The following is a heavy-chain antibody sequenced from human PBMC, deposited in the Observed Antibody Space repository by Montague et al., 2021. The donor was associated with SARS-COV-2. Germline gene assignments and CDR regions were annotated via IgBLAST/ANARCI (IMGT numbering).Heavy chain of an antibody. V-gene: IGHV4-34*01. CDR2: INHSGSS. Sequence: SETLSLTCAVSGGSFSSYYWSWIRQPQGKGMEWIAEINHSGSSNYNQSLKRRVTMSVATSKNQFSLKLNSVTVADTAVYYCARLAYCGVDCFSGWDFFFDSWGQGTLVTVSS. D-gene: IGHD2-21*02. CDR3: ARLAYCGVDCFSGWDFFFDS. J-gene: IGHJ4*02. CDR1: GGSFSSYY.